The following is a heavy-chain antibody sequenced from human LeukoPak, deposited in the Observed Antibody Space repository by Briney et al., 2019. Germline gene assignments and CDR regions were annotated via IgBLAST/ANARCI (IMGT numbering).Heavy chain of an antibody. CDR2: INPEGNIE. CDR1: GFTFSALW. CDR3: ARDPRWRFDH. Sequence: GGSLRLSCAASGFTFSALWMIWVRQAPGKGLEWVAKINPEGNIETYVDSVKGRFTISRDNTKNSLYLQMNALMAGDTAVYYCARDPRWRFDHWGQGTLVTVSS. D-gene: IGHD3-16*02. V-gene: IGHV3-7*04. J-gene: IGHJ4*02.